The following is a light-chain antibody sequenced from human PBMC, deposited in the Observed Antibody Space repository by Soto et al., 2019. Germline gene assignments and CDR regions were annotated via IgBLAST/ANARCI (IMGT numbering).Light chain of an antibody. Sequence: DIQMTHSPSTLSPSLGDRVTITCRDSQSISSCLAWFQQTPEKAPKPLIYEASRLESGVPSTFSGSGSGTEFTLTISSLQPDDFATYYCQQYNSYPLTFGGGTKVDIK. V-gene: IGKV1-5*03. CDR3: QQYNSYPLT. J-gene: IGKJ4*01. CDR1: QSISSC. CDR2: EAS.